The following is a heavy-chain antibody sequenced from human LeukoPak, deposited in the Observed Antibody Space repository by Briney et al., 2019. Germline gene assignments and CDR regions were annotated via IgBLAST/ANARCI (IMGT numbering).Heavy chain of an antibody. CDR1: GFTFSSYS. V-gene: IGHV3-48*01. CDR2: ISSSSSTI. J-gene: IGHJ5*02. CDR3: ARVHWFYP. Sequence: PGGSLRLSCAASGFTFSSYSKNWVRQAPGKGLEWVSYISSSSSTIYYADSVKGRFTISRDNAKNSLYLQMNSLRAEDTAVYYCARVHWFYPWGQGTLVTVSS.